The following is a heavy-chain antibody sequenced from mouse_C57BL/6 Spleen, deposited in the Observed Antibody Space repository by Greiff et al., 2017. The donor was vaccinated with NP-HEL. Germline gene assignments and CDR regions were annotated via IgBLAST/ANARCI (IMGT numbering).Heavy chain of an antibody. Sequence: EVQLQESGPGLVKPSQSLSLTCSVTGYSITSGYYWNWIRQFPGNKLEWMGYISYDGSNNYNPSLKNRISITRDTSKNQFFLKLKSVTTEDTATYYWARAVGYSNHYFDYWGQGTTLTVSS. CDR2: ISYDGSN. CDR3: ARAVGYSNHYFDY. J-gene: IGHJ2*01. CDR1: GYSITSGYY. V-gene: IGHV3-6*01. D-gene: IGHD2-5*01.